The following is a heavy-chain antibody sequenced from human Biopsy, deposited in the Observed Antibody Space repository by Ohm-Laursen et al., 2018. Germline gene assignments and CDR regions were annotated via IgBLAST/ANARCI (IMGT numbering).Heavy chain of an antibody. V-gene: IGHV4-59*08. CDR2: ISYSRDT. D-gene: IGHD6-19*01. CDR1: GGSISGSS. Sequence: GSLSLTCTVSGGSISGSSWSWIRQAPGKGLEWIGYISYSRDTNYNPSLKSRITISVDTSKNQFSLKLTSVTAADTAVYYCAKHGSGWTGDDAFHIWGQGTMVTVSS. CDR3: AKHGSGWTGDDAFHI. J-gene: IGHJ3*02.